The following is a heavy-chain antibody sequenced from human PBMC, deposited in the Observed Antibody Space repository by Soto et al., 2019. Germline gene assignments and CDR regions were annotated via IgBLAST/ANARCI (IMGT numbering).Heavy chain of an antibody. Sequence: SETLSLTCNVSGASVTNDRYYWSWIRQPPGKGLEWIGYIYYTGTTHYNPSVKSRVSILLDTSKDQFSLKLTSVSVADAAIYYCATILHSYGTNWVDSWGQGTLVTVSS. CDR1: GASVTNDRYY. D-gene: IGHD1-7*01. CDR3: ATILHSYGTNWVDS. V-gene: IGHV4-30-4*01. CDR2: IYYTGTT. J-gene: IGHJ5*01.